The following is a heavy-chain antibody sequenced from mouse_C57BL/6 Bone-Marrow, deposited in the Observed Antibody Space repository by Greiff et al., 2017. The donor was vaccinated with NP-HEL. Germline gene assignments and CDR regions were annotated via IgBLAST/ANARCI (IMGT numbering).Heavy chain of an antibody. J-gene: IGHJ3*01. V-gene: IGHV1-62-2*01. D-gene: IGHD2-14*01. CDR2: FYPGSGSI. CDR1: VYTFTEYT. Sequence: PLQPSGAVLVHPGASVTLSCPSSVYTFTEYTIHFVQPRSGQGLVWIGWFYPGSGSIKYNEKFKDKATLTADKSSSTVYMELSRLTSEDSAVYFCARHEEDRYEAWFAYWGQGTLVTVSA. CDR3: ARHEEDRYEAWFAY.